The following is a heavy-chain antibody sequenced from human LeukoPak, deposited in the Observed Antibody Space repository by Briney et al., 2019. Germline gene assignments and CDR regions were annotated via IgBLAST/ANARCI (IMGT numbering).Heavy chain of an antibody. D-gene: IGHD3-22*01. Sequence: HPGGSLRLSCAASGFTFTTYAMSWVRQAPGKGLEWVSGITDSGGSTFYADAVKGRFTISRDNSKNTLYLQMNSLRAEDTAVYYCSNTITYYYDSSGYYYYWGQGTLVTVSS. CDR2: ITDSGGST. V-gene: IGHV3-23*01. CDR3: SNTITYYYDSSGYYYY. CDR1: GFTFTTYA. J-gene: IGHJ4*02.